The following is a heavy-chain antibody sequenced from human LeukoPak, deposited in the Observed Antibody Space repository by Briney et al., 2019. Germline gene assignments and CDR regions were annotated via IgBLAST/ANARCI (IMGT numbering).Heavy chain of an antibody. CDR2: INPNSGDT. Sequence: SGTVSCKASGYSFTGYYIHWVRQAPGQGLEWMGLINPNSGDTTYAQKFQGRVTVTRDTSISTAYMELSSLTSDDTAVYYCVRDHDSSGRTDDAFDIWGQGTMVTVSS. J-gene: IGHJ3*02. V-gene: IGHV1-2*06. CDR3: VRDHDSSGRTDDAFDI. CDR1: GYSFTGYY. D-gene: IGHD3-22*01.